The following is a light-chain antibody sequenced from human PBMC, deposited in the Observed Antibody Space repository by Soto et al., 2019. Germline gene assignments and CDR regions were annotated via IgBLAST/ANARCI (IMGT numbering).Light chain of an antibody. V-gene: IGLV2-11*01. CDR2: DVT. CDR3: CSYAGSYTLV. Sequence: QSALTQPRSVSGSPGQSVTISCTGTSSDVANYNYVSWYQQHPGKAPKLLIYDVTQRPSGVPDRFSGSKSGNTASLTISGLQAVDEADYYCCSYAGSYTLVFGGGTKLTVL. J-gene: IGLJ2*01. CDR1: SSDVANYNY.